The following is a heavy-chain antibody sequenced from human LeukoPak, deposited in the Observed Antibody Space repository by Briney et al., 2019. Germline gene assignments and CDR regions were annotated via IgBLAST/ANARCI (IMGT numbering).Heavy chain of an antibody. CDR1: GGSISSGSYY. J-gene: IGHJ6*02. Sequence: SETLSLTCTVSGGSISSGSYYWSWIRQPAGKGLEWIGRIYTSGSTNYNPSLKSRVTISVDTSKNQFSLKLSSVTAADTAVYYCAREAPLLDRNYYAMDVWGQGTTVTVSS. CDR2: IYTSGST. V-gene: IGHV4-61*02. CDR3: AREAPLLDRNYYAMDV. D-gene: IGHD3/OR15-3a*01.